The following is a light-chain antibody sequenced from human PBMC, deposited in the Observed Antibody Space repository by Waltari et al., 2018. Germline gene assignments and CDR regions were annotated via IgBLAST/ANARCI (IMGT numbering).Light chain of an antibody. V-gene: IGKV1-5*03. CDR2: QAS. CDR1: QSISSW. J-gene: IGKJ1*01. CDR3: QQYNNFPWT. Sequence: DIQMTQSPSPLSASVEDRVTTTCRASQSISSWLAWYQQKPGKAPKFLIYQASSLESGVPSRFSGSGSGTEFTLTISSLQPDDFATYYCQQYNNFPWTFGQGTKVEIK.